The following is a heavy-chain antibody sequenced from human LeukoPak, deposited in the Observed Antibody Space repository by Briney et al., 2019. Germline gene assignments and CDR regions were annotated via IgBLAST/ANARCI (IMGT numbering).Heavy chain of an antibody. CDR2: IYYSGST. J-gene: IGHJ5*02. Sequence: SETLSLTGTVSGVSISNNYWIWFRQPPGNGLEWVGYIYYSGSTNYNTSLKSRVTISVDTSKSQFSLKQSSVTAADTAVYYCARGRQLVRVRWFDPWGQGTLVTVSS. D-gene: IGHD6-13*01. CDR3: ARGRQLVRVRWFDP. V-gene: IGHV4-59*01. CDR1: GVSISNNY.